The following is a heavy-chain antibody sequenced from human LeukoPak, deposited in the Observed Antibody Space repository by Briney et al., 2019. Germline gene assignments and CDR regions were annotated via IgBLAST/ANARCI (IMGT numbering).Heavy chain of an antibody. CDR1: GYTFTSYG. Sequence: GASVKVSCKASGYTFTSYGISWVRQAPGQGLEWMGWISAYNGNTNYAQKLQGRVTMTTDTSTSTAYMELRSLRSDDTAVYYCARGVGYCSGGSCYLDYGMDVWGQGTTVTVSS. D-gene: IGHD2-15*01. CDR2: ISAYNGNT. CDR3: ARGVGYCSGGSCYLDYGMDV. V-gene: IGHV1-18*01. J-gene: IGHJ6*02.